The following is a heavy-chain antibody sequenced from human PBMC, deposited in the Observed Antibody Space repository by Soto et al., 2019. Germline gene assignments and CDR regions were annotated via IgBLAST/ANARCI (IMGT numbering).Heavy chain of an antibody. CDR2: ISYDGSNK. CDR3: AKDQGCGGDCVDYYFDY. Sequence: GGSLRLSCAASGITFSSYGMHWVRQARGKGLEWVAVISYDGSNKNYADSVKGRFTISRDNSKNTLYLQMNSLRAEDTAVYYCAKDQGCGGDCVDYYFDYWGQGTLVTVSS. CDR1: GITFSSYG. V-gene: IGHV3-30*18. J-gene: IGHJ4*02. D-gene: IGHD2-21*02.